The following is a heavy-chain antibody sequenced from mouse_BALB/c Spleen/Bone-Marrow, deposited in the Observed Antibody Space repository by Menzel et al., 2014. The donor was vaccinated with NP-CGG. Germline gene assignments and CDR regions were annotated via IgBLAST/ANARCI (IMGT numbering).Heavy chain of an antibody. V-gene: IGHV7-3*02. CDR3: ARDIRHLDY. J-gene: IGHJ2*01. Sequence: EVQLEESGGGLVQPGGSLRLSCTTSGFTFTDYYVSWVRQPPGKALEWLGFIRNKANGYTTEHSASVKGRFTISRDNSQSILYLQMNTLRAEDSATYYCARDIRHLDYWSQAATLTISS. CDR2: IRNKANGYTT. CDR1: GFTFTDYY.